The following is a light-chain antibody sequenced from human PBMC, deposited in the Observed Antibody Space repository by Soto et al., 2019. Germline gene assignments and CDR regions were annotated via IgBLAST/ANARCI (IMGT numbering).Light chain of an antibody. V-gene: IGLV2-14*03. CDR1: SSDVGGYNY. J-gene: IGLJ1*01. Sequence: QSALTQPASVSGSPGQSITISCTGTSSDVGGYNYVSWYQQHPGKAPKLMIYDVSNRPSGVSNRFSGSKSGNTASLTISGLQAEDEADYCSSYSRSSTLLYVFGTGTKLTVL. CDR3: SSYSRSSTLLYV. CDR2: DVS.